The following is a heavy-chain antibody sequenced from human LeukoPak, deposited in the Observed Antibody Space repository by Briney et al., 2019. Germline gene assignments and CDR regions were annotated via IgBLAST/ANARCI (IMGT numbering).Heavy chain of an antibody. CDR1: GFTFSSYW. Sequence: GRSLRLSCAASGFTFSSYWMHWVRQAPGKGLVWVSRINSDGSSTSYADSVKGRFTISRDNAKNTLYLQMNSLRAEDTAVYYCARDASGSSWYFTRFNWLDPWGQGTLVTVSS. CDR2: INSDGSST. CDR3: ARDASGSSWYFTRFNWLDP. V-gene: IGHV3-74*01. D-gene: IGHD6-13*01. J-gene: IGHJ5*02.